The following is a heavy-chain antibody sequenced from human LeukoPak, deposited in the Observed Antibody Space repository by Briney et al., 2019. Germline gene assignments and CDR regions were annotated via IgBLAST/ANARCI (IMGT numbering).Heavy chain of an antibody. CDR1: GFTFTTYS. V-gene: IGHV3-15*07. J-gene: IGHJ4*02. D-gene: IGHD2-15*01. CDR3: TTNPGSWGDF. Sequence: PGGSLRLSCAASGFTFTTYSMNWVRQAPGKGLEWVAHIKSETNGGTADYAAAVEGRFTISRDDSKNTLYLQMNSLKIEDTAVYFCTTNPGSWGDFWDQGSLVTVSS. CDR2: IKSETNGGTA.